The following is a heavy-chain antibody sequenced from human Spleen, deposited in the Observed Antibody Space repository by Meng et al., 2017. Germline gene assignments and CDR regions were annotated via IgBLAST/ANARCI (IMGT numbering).Heavy chain of an antibody. V-gene: IGHV4-59*12. Sequence: SETLSLTCTVSGGSIIGNYWSWIRQPPGKGLEWIGYVFYTGTTNYNPSLKSRVTLSLDTSKNQFSLNLNSVTAADTAVYYCARITYGDSILDYWGQGTLVTVSS. J-gene: IGHJ4*02. CDR2: VFYTGTT. CDR3: ARITYGDSILDY. D-gene: IGHD4-17*01. CDR1: GGSIIGNY.